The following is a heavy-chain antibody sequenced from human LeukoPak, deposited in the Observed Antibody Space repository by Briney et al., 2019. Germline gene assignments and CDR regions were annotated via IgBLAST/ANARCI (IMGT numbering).Heavy chain of an antibody. J-gene: IGHJ6*02. Sequence: GGSLRLSCAASGFTFSSYGMHWVRQAPGKGLEWVAVISYDGSNKHYADSVKGRFTISRDNSKNTLYLQMNSLRAEDTAVYYCAKDRRRKDFWSGYFIGGMDVWGQGTTVTVSS. V-gene: IGHV3-30*18. CDR2: ISYDGSNK. CDR3: AKDRRRKDFWSGYFIGGMDV. CDR1: GFTFSSYG. D-gene: IGHD3-3*01.